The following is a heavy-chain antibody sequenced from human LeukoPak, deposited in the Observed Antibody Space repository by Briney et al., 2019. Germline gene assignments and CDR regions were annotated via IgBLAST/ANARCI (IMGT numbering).Heavy chain of an antibody. Sequence: LTGGSLRLSCAASGFTFSSYAMSWVRQAPGKGLEWVSAISGSGGSTYYADSVKGRFTISRDNSKNTLYLQMNSLRAEDTAVYYCASLPGHDFSEGYYYGMDVRGQGTTVTVSS. CDR3: ASLPGHDFSEGYYYGMDV. V-gene: IGHV3-23*01. CDR1: GFTFSSYA. J-gene: IGHJ6*02. CDR2: ISGSGGST. D-gene: IGHD3-3*01.